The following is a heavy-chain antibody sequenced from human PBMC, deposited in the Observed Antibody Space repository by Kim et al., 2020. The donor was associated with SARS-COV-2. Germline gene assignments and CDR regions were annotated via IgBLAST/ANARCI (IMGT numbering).Heavy chain of an antibody. CDR3: AKDLNSDMVTTIFDS. D-gene: IGHD5-12*01. CDR1: GFKFGDFA. J-gene: IGHJ5*01. V-gene: IGHV3-23*01. CDR2: IGGNGVSS. Sequence: GGSLRLSCVGSGFKFGDFAVSWVRQAPGKGLEWIADIGGNGVSSMYADVVKGRFTVSRDNSRNTLDLQMNNLRVEDTAIYFCAKDLNSDMVTTIFDSWGQGIQVTVSA.